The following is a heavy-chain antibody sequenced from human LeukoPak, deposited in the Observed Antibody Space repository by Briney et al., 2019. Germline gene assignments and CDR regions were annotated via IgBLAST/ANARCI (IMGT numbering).Heavy chain of an antibody. CDR3: ARDPDYGDERSFDY. D-gene: IGHD4-17*01. Sequence: GRSLRLSCAASGFTFSSYGMHWVRQAPGKGLEWVAVIWYGGSNKYYADSVKGRFTISRDNSKNTLYLQMNSLRAEDTAVYYCARDPDYGDERSFDYWGQGTLVTVSS. CDR2: IWYGGSNK. J-gene: IGHJ4*02. CDR1: GFTFSSYG. V-gene: IGHV3-33*01.